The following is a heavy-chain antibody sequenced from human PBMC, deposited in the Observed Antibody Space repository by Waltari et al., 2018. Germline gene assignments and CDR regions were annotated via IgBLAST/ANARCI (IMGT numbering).Heavy chain of an antibody. V-gene: IGHV3-21*01. D-gene: IGHD4-17*01. Sequence: EVQLVESGGGLVKPGGSLSLSCAASGFTFSSYSMNWVRQAPGKGLEWVSSISSSSSYIYYADSVKGRFTISRDNAKNSLYLQMNSLRAEDTAVYYCARFDGDYCDYWGQGTLVTVSS. CDR1: GFTFSSYS. CDR3: ARFDGDYCDY. CDR2: ISSSSSYI. J-gene: IGHJ4*02.